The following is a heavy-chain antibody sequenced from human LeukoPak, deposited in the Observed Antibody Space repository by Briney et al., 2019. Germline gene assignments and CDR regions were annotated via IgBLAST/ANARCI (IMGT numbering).Heavy chain of an antibody. CDR2: IKSKTDGGTT. CDR1: GFTFSNAW. Sequence: PGGSLRLSCAASGFTFSNAWMNWVRRAPGKGLEWVGRIKSKTDGGTTDYAAPVKGRFTISRDDSKNTLYLQMNSLKTEDTAVCYCTTEVRYFDWSGTRGFDYWGQGTLVTVSS. J-gene: IGHJ4*02. D-gene: IGHD3-9*01. V-gene: IGHV3-15*07. CDR3: TTEVRYFDWSGTRGFDY.